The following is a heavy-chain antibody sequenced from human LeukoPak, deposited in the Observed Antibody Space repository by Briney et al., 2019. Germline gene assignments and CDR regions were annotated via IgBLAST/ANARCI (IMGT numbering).Heavy chain of an antibody. D-gene: IGHD3-3*01. V-gene: IGHV3-11*01. CDR1: GFTVSDYY. Sequence: PGGSLRLSCAASGFTVSDYYMSWIRQAPGKGLEWVSYISTSGGTIYYADSVKGRFTISRDNAKNSLYLQMNSLRAEDTAVYYCAKAITIFGVVIRYFDYWGQGTLVTVSS. CDR3: AKAITIFGVVIRYFDY. J-gene: IGHJ4*02. CDR2: ISTSGGTI.